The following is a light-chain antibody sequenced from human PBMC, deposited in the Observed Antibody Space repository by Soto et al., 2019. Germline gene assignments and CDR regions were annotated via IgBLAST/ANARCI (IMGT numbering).Light chain of an antibody. CDR3: VLYMGGGTSV. CDR1: SGSVSSDNY. V-gene: IGLV8-61*01. Sequence: QAVVTQEPSLSVSPGGTVTLTCGLDSGSVSSDNYPSWYQQTPGQPPRTLIYTTTVRSSGVPDRFSGSFLGNKIALTIAGAQAEDESYYYCVLYMGGGTSVFGGGTKVTVL. J-gene: IGLJ2*01. CDR2: TTT.